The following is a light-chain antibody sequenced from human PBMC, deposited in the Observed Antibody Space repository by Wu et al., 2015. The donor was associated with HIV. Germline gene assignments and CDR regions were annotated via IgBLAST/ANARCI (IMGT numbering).Light chain of an antibody. V-gene: IGKV1-39*01. CDR1: QNIDIY. CDR2: TAS. J-gene: IGKJ3*01. CDR3: QETYSLR. Sequence: DIQMTQSPSSLSASVGDRVTITCRTSQNIDIYLNWYQQTPGKAPRLLIYTASSLQSGVPSRFSGRGSGTDFTLTIGSLQPEDFATYYCQETYSLRFGPGTKVDIK.